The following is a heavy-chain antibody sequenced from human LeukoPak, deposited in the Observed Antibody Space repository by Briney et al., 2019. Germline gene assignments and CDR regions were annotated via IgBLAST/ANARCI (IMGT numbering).Heavy chain of an antibody. V-gene: IGHV3-9*01. CDR1: GFTFDDYA. CDR2: ISWNSGSI. Sequence: GGSLRLSCAASGFTFDDYAMHWVRQAPGKGLEWVSGISWNSGSIDYADSVKGRFTISRDNAKNSLYLQMNSLRAEDTALYYCAKGDSSGYSTPVDYWGQGTLVTVSS. J-gene: IGHJ4*02. D-gene: IGHD3-22*01. CDR3: AKGDSSGYSTPVDY.